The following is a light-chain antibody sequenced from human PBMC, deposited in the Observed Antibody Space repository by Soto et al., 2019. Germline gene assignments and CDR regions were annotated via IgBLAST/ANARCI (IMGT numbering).Light chain of an antibody. V-gene: IGKV3-11*01. CDR1: QSVSSY. CDR2: DAS. CDR3: QQRSNWPLT. Sequence: EIVLTQSPATLSLSPGERATLSCRASQSVSSYLAWYQQKPGQAPRLLIYDASDRATGIPARFSGSGSGTGFTLTISSLEPEDFAVYYCQQRSNWPLTFGQGPKLDIK. J-gene: IGKJ1*01.